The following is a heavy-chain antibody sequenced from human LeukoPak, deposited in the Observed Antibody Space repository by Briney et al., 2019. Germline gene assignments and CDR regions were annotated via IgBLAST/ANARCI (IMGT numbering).Heavy chain of an antibody. CDR3: ARGPGVRAKTMGYYYGMDV. D-gene: IGHD3-10*01. V-gene: IGHV4-34*01. Sequence: SETLSLTCAVYGGSFSGYYWSWIRQPPGKGLEWIGEINHSGSTNYNPSLKSRVTISVDTSKNQFSLKLSSVTAADTAVYYCARGPGVRAKTMGYYYGMDVWGQGTTVTVSS. CDR2: INHSGST. CDR1: GGSFSGYY. J-gene: IGHJ6*02.